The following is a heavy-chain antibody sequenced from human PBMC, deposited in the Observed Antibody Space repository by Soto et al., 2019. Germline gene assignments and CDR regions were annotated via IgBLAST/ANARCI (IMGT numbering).Heavy chain of an antibody. V-gene: IGHV3-30-3*01. CDR2: ISYDGSNN. D-gene: IGHD6-19*01. CDR3: ARNAEIWYSSIAVWWFDP. J-gene: IGHJ5*02. CDR1: GFTFSSYA. Sequence: GESLKISCEASGFTFSSYAMHWVRQAPGKGLEWVAVISYDGSNNYYADSVKGRFTISRDNSKNTLYLQMNSLRVEDTAVYYCARNAEIWYSSIAVWWFDPWGQGTPVTVSS.